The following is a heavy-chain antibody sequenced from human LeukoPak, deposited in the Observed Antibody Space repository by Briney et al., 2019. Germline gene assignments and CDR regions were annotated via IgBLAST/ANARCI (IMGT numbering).Heavy chain of an antibody. D-gene: IGHD6-6*01. V-gene: IGHV4-31*03. CDR3: AREYEGSSDLFDY. Sequence: SETLSLTCTVSGGSISSGGYYWSWIRQHPGKGLEWIGYIYYSGSTYYNPSLKSRVTISVDTSKNQFSLKLSSVTAADTAVYYCAREYEGSSDLFDYWGQGTLVTVSS. CDR1: GGSISSGGYY. J-gene: IGHJ4*02. CDR2: IYYSGST.